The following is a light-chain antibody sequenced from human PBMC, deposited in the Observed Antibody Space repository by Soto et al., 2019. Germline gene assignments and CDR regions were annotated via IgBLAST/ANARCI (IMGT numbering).Light chain of an antibody. CDR1: QPLLDPYDGLTS. Sequence: ILMTQTPLSLSVTPGEPAYISCKSSQPLLDPYDGLTSLDWFLHKPGQSPQLLIYSLSYRAPGVPERFSGSGSGTNFTLSISRVAAEDGGVYYCMQRAEFHPFGKGTKLEI. CDR2: SLS. V-gene: IGKV2-40*01. CDR3: MQRAEFHP. J-gene: IGKJ2*01.